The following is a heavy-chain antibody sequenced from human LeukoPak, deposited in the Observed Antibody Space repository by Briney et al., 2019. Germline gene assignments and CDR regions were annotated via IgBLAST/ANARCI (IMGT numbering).Heavy chain of an antibody. J-gene: IGHJ4*02. CDR2: IYYSGST. CDR3: ARVYADYYGSGSYYDY. V-gene: IGHV4-31*03. D-gene: IGHD3-10*01. CDR1: GGSISSGGYY. Sequence: SETLSLTCTVSGGSISSGGYYWSWIRQHPGKGLEWIGYIYYSGSTYYNPSLKSRVTISVDTSKNQFSLKLSSVTAADTAVHYCARVYADYYGSGSYYDYWGQGTLVTLSS.